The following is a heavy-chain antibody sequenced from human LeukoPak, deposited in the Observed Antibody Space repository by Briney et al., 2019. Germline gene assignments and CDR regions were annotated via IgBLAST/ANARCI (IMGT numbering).Heavy chain of an antibody. CDR2: INHSGST. Sequence: SGTLSLTCAVYGGSFSGYYWSWIRQPPGKGLEWIGEINHSGSTNYNPSLKSRVTISVDTSKNQFSLKLSSVTAADTAVYYCARDGRRNIVVVPAAVLGDPWGQGTLVTISS. V-gene: IGHV4-34*01. J-gene: IGHJ5*02. CDR1: GGSFSGYY. D-gene: IGHD2-2*01. CDR3: ARDGRRNIVVVPAAVLGDP.